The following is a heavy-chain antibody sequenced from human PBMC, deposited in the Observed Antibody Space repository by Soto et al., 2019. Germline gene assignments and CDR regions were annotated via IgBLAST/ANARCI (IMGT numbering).Heavy chain of an antibody. CDR1: GGTFSSYA. Sequence: ASVKVSCKASGGTFSSYAISWVRQAPGQGLEWMGGIIPIFGTANCAQKFQGRVTITADESTSTAYMELSSLRSEDTAVYYCARDSSLFGSPVTTNFDYWGQGTLVTVSS. CDR2: IIPIFGTA. J-gene: IGHJ4*02. CDR3: ARDSSLFGSPVTTNFDY. D-gene: IGHD4-4*01. V-gene: IGHV1-69*13.